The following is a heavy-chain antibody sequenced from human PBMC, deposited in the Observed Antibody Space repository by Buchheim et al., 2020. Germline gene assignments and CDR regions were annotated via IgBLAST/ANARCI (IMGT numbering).Heavy chain of an antibody. CDR2: IYTSGST. D-gene: IGHD6-6*01. V-gene: IGHV4-4*07. Sequence: QVQLQESGPGLVKPSETLSLSCTVSGGSISNYYWTWIRQPAGKGLEWIGRIYTSGSTNFNPSLKRRVTLSVDTSKNPFSLQLSSVTAADTAVYYCARDVRKSTSARPPYYGMDVWGQGTT. CDR1: GGSISNYY. CDR3: ARDVRKSTSARPPYYGMDV. J-gene: IGHJ6*02.